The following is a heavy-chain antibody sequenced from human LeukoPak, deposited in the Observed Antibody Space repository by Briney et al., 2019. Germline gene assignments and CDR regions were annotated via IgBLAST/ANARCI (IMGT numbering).Heavy chain of an antibody. V-gene: IGHV1-18*01. CDR2: ISAYNGNT. CDR1: GYTFTSYG. CDR3: ARLGYYDSSGYYYVLSPFDY. Sequence: ASVKVSCKASGYTFTSYGISWVRQAPGQGLEWMGWISAYNGNTNYAQKLQGRVTVTTDTSTSTAYMELRSLRSDDTAVYYCARLGYYDSSGYYYVLSPFDYWGQGTLVTVSS. D-gene: IGHD3-22*01. J-gene: IGHJ4*02.